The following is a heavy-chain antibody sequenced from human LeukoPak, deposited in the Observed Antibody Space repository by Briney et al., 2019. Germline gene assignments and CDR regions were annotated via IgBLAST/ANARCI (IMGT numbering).Heavy chain of an antibody. CDR3: ARGRPSDY. J-gene: IGHJ4*02. Sequence: SVKVSCKASGGTFSSYAISWVRQAPGQGLEWMGGIIPIFGTANYAHNLQGRVTMTTDTSTSTAYMELRSLRSDDTAVYYCARGRPSDYWGQGTLVTVSS. CDR1: GGTFSSYA. V-gene: IGHV1-69*05. CDR2: IIPIFGTA.